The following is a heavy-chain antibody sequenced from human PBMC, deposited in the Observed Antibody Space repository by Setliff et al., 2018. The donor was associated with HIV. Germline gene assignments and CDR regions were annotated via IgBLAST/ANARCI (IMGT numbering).Heavy chain of an antibody. V-gene: IGHV3-30*02. CDR1: GFTFSTYS. CDR3: LQRGDDF. Sequence: LRLSCAASGFTFSTYSMNWVRQAPGKGLEWVAFTPNDGSYKNYADSVKGRFTISRDNSKNTLYLQMNKLSDEDTAMYYCLQRGDDFWGQGTPVTVSS. J-gene: IGHJ4*02. D-gene: IGHD3-10*01. CDR2: TPNDGSYK.